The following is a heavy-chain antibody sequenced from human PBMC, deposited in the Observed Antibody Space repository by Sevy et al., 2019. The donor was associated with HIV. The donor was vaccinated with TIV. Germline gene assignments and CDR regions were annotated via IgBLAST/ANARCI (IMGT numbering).Heavy chain of an antibody. D-gene: IGHD2-2*02. V-gene: IGHV1-2*02. Sequence: ASVKVSCKASGYTFTGYYMHWVRQAPGQGLEWMGWINPNSGGTNYAQKFQGRVTMTRDTSISTAYMERSRLRSDETAVYYCARAGGYCSSTSCNRPWFDPWGQGTLVTVSS. CDR1: GYTFTGYY. CDR2: INPNSGGT. J-gene: IGHJ5*02. CDR3: ARAGGYCSSTSCNRPWFDP.